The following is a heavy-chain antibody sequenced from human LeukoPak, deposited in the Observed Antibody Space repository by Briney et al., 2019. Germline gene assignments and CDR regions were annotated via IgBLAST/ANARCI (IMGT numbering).Heavy chain of an antibody. J-gene: IGHJ4*01. D-gene: IGHD3-22*01. CDR2: VNGDRT. CDR1: GFTFNNYP. CDR3: AKEVHDGSGYTADY. Sequence: GGSLRLSCAASGFTFNNYPMSWVRQAPGKGLEWVSAVNGDRTFYADSVKGRFTISRDNAKNTLYLQMNSLRAEDTAAYYCAKEVHDGSGYTADYWGQGTLVTVSS. V-gene: IGHV3-23*01.